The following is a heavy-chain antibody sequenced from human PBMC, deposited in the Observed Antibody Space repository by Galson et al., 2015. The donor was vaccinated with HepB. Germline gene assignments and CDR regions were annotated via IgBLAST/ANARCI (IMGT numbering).Heavy chain of an antibody. D-gene: IGHD2-2*01. CDR3: ARAKIVVLLTQPYGMDV. V-gene: IGHV1-18*04. Sequence: SVKVSCKASGYTFTSYGISWVRQAPGQGLEWMGWISAYNGNTNYAQKLQGRVTMTTDTSTSTAYMELRSLRSDDTAVYYCARAKIVVLLTQPYGMDVWGQGTTVTVSS. J-gene: IGHJ6*02. CDR2: ISAYNGNT. CDR1: GYTFTSYG.